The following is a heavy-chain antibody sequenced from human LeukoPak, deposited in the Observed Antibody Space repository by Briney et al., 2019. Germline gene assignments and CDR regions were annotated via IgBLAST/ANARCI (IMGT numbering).Heavy chain of an antibody. D-gene: IGHD1-26*01. J-gene: IGHJ2*01. Sequence: AGGSLRLSCAASGFTFSNYAMHWVRQAPGKGLEWVAVISFDGSNKYFAGSVKGRFTISRDNSKNTLYLQMSSLRAGDTAVYYCARDNTRGPYFDLWGRGTLVSVSS. V-gene: IGHV3-30*04. CDR2: ISFDGSNK. CDR3: ARDNTRGPYFDL. CDR1: GFTFSNYA.